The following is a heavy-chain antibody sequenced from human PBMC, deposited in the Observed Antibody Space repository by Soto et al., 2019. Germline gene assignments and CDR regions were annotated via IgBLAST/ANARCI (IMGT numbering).Heavy chain of an antibody. CDR2: IYYSGST. CDR3: ARAARGNSPDY. D-gene: IGHD2-21*02. CDR1: GGSISSGDYY. J-gene: IGHJ4*02. Sequence: QVQLQESGPGLVKPSQTLSLTCTVSGGSISSGDYYWSWIRQPPGKGLEWIGYIYYSGSTYYNPSLKSXXTXSXXTSKNQFSLKLSSVTAADTAVYYCARAARGNSPDYWGQGTLVTVSS. V-gene: IGHV4-30-4*01.